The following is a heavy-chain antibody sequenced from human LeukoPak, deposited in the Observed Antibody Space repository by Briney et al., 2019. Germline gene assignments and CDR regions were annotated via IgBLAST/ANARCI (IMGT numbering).Heavy chain of an antibody. CDR3: AKQRRDGYIDY. CDR1: GFTFDDYA. CDR2: ISWNSGSI. D-gene: IGHD5-24*01. V-gene: IGHV3-9*01. Sequence: GGPLRLSCAASGFTFDDYAMHWVRQAPGKGLEWVSGISWNSGSIGYADSVKGRFTISRDNAKNSLYLQMNSLRAEDTALYYCAKQRRDGYIDYWGQGTLVTVSS. J-gene: IGHJ4*02.